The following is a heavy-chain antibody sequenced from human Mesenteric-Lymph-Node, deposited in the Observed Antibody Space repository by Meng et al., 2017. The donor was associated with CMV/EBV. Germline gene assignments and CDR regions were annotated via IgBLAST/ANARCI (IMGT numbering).Heavy chain of an antibody. D-gene: IGHD2/OR15-2a*01. Sequence: GESLKISCAASGFPFSAFWMQWVRQVPGKGLEWLSNIKDDGSGANYADSVKGRFTISRDNAKNTLYLEMNNLRVEDTAVYYCVTSPSMTRDWGQGTLVTVSS. CDR3: VTSPSMTRD. V-gene: IGHV3-74*01. CDR2: IKDDGSGA. CDR1: GFPFSAFW. J-gene: IGHJ4*02.